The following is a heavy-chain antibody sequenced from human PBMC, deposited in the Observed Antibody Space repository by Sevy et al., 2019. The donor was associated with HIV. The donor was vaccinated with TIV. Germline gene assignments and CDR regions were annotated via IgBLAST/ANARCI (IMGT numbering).Heavy chain of an antibody. J-gene: IGHJ3*02. CDR2: IKPDGSEK. CDR1: GFSFSWYW. V-gene: IGHV3-7*01. Sequence: GGSLRLSCAASGFSFSWYWMSWVRQTPEKGLEWVANIKPDGSEKNYVDSVKGRFTVCRDNAKNSLYLQMNSLRVEDTAVYYCASKGGSGPNDAFDTWGQGTMVTVSS. D-gene: IGHD3-10*01. CDR3: ASKGGSGPNDAFDT.